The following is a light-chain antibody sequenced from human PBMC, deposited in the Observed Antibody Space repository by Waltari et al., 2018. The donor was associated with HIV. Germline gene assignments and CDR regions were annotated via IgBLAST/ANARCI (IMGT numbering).Light chain of an antibody. Sequence: QSALTQPPSASGSPGQSVAISCTGSSNDIGTYNFVSWSQHHPGKAPKLLIYDVTRRPPGIPDRCSGTKSGYTASLTVSDLQGEDEADYYCVSYTEKDTFLLFGGGTKLAV. CDR1: SNDIGTYNF. V-gene: IGLV2-8*01. CDR3: VSYTEKDTFLL. J-gene: IGLJ2*01. CDR2: DVT.